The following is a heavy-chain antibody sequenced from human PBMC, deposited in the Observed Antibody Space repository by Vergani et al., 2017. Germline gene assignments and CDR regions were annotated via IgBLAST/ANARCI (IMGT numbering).Heavy chain of an antibody. V-gene: IGHV1-46*02. CDR3: ARSAVVTANYDY. J-gene: IGHJ4*02. Sequence: QVQLVQSGAEVKKPGSSVSVSCKGSSHTFQTYGISWVRQAPGKGLEWMGIINPSGGSTSYAQKFQGRVTMTRDTSTSTVYMELSSLRSEDTAVYYCARSAVVTANYDYWGQGTLVTVSS. CDR1: SHTFQTYG. CDR2: INPSGGST. D-gene: IGHD2-21*02.